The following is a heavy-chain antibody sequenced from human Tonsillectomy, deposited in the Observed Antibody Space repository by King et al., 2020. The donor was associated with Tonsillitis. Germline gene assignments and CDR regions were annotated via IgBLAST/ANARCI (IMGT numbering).Heavy chain of an antibody. Sequence: VQLVESGGGLVQPGGSLRLSCAASGFTFSSYCMSWVRQAPGKGLEGVANIKQDVTEKYVLDSVEGRFTISRDNAKNSLYLQMNSLRAEDTAVYYCARVSSSWPNFQHWGQGALVTVSS. V-gene: IGHV3-7*01. CDR1: GFTFSSYC. CDR2: IKQDVTEK. CDR3: ARVSSSWPNFQH. J-gene: IGHJ1*01. D-gene: IGHD6-13*01.